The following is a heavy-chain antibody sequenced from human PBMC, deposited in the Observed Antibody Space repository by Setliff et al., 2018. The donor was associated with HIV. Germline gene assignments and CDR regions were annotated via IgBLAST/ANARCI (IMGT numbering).Heavy chain of an antibody. J-gene: IGHJ4*02. CDR2: IIPILGIA. CDR1: GGTFSSYA. V-gene: IGHV1-69*10. Sequence: RASVKVSCKASGGTFSSYAISWVRQAPGQGLEWMGGIIPILGIANYAQKFQGRVTITADKSTSTAYMELSSLRSEDTAVYYCARAVSGWYARKPSFDYWGQGTLVT. D-gene: IGHD6-19*01. CDR3: ARAVSGWYARKPSFDY.